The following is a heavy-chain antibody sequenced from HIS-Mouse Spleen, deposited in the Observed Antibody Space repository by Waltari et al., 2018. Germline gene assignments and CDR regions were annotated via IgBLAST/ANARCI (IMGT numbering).Heavy chain of an antibody. CDR2: INHSGST. Sequence: QVQLQQWGAGLLKPSETLSLTCAVYGGSFSGYYWSWIRQPPGKGLEWIGEINHSGSTNYNPALKRRVTISVETSKNQFSLKLSSVTAADTAVYYCARGYYLVTPNFDYWGQGTLVTVSS. CDR3: ARGYYLVTPNFDY. CDR1: GGSFSGYY. J-gene: IGHJ4*02. V-gene: IGHV4-34*01. D-gene: IGHD1-26*01.